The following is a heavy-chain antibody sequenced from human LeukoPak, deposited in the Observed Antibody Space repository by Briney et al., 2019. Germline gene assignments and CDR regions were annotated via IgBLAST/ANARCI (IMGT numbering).Heavy chain of an antibody. CDR2: MYYTGST. CDR3: ATTRMVVVVIPGQRTHDYYYYMDV. Sequence: PSETLSLTCTVSGGSISNNNYYWGWIRQPPGRGLEWIGNMYYTGSTYYNPSLKSRVTISVDTSKNQSSLKLSSMTAADTAVYYCATTRMVVVVIPGQRTHDYYYYMDVWGKGTTVTVSS. V-gene: IGHV4-39*01. CDR1: GGSISNNNYY. D-gene: IGHD3-22*01. J-gene: IGHJ6*03.